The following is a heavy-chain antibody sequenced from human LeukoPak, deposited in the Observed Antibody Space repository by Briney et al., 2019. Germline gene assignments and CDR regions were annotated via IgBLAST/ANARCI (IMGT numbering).Heavy chain of an antibody. CDR2: IYHSGST. D-gene: IGHD1-26*01. J-gene: IGHJ4*02. Sequence: SETLSLTCTVSGYSISSGYYWGWIRQPPGKGLEWIGSIYHSGSTYYNPSLKSRVTISVDTSKNQFSLKLSSVTAADTAVYYCARGGGSYCFDYWGQGTLVTVSS. CDR3: ARGGGSYCFDY. V-gene: IGHV4-38-2*02. CDR1: GYSISSGYY.